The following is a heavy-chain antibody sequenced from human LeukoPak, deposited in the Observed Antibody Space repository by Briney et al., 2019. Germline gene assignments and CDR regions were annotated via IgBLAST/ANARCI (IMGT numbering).Heavy chain of an antibody. D-gene: IGHD3/OR15-3a*01. CDR1: GFSFSSYE. V-gene: IGHV3-48*03. Sequence: GGSLRLSCAASGFSFSSYEMNWVRQAPGKGLEWVSYISSSGSTIYYADSVKGRFTISRDNAKNSLYLQMNSLRAEDTAVYYCARVDWNYYYYYMDVWGKGTTVTISS. CDR2: ISSSGSTI. J-gene: IGHJ6*03. CDR3: ARVDWNYYYYYMDV.